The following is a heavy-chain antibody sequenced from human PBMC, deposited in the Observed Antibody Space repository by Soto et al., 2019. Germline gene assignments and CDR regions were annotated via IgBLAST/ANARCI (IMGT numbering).Heavy chain of an antibody. D-gene: IGHD6-6*01. CDR3: ARDLGSSRELYYYGMDV. Sequence: GGSLRLSCAASGFTFSSYGMHWVRQAPGKGLEWVAVIWYDGSNKYYADSVKGRFTISRDNSKNTLYLQMNSLRAEDTAVYYCARDLGSSRELYYYGMDVWGQGTTVTVSS. CDR2: IWYDGSNK. CDR1: GFTFSSYG. J-gene: IGHJ6*02. V-gene: IGHV3-33*01.